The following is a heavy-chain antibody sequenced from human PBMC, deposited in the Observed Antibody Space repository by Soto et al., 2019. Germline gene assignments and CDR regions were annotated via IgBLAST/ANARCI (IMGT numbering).Heavy chain of an antibody. CDR2: IHYNGNT. CDR1: GGSISSSNW. CDR3: ARDKITGLFDY. D-gene: IGHD2-8*02. J-gene: IGHJ4*02. V-gene: IGHV4-4*02. Sequence: PSETLSLTCSVSGGSISSSNWWSWVRQPPGKGLEWIGNIHYNGNTNYNPSLKSRVSISVDTSKNQFSLRLTSVTAADTAVYYCARDKITGLFDYWGQGTLVTVSS.